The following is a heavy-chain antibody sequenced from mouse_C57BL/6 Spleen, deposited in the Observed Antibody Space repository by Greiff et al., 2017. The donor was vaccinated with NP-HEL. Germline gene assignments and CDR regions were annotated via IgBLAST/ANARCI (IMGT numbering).Heavy chain of an antibody. CDR1: GYAFSSYW. V-gene: IGHV1-80*01. J-gene: IGHJ1*03. CDR2: IYPGDGDT. CDR3: AREDLRRNFDV. Sequence: QVQLQQPGAELVKPGASVKISCKASGYAFSSYWMNWVKQRPGKGLEWIGQIYPGDGDTNYNGKFKGKATLTADKSSSTAYMQLSSLTSEDSAVYFCAREDLRRNFDVWGTGTTVTVSS.